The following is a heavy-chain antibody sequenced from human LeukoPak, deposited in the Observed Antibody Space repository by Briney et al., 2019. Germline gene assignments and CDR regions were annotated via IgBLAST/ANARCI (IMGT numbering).Heavy chain of an antibody. D-gene: IGHD6-13*01. CDR1: GFTFSSYA. J-gene: IGHJ4*02. V-gene: IGHV4-39*07. CDR2: IYYSGST. CDR3: ARDLNKYSSSWFH. Sequence: PGGSLRLSCAASGFTFSSYAMSWVRQAPGKGLEWIGSIYYSGSTYYNPSLKSRVTISVDTSKNQFSLKLSSVTAADTAVYYCARDLNKYSSSWFHWGQGTLVTVSS.